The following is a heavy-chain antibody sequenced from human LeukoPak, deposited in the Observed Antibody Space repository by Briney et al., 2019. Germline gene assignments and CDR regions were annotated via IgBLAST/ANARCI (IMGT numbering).Heavy chain of an antibody. CDR2: IKPDGSDK. CDR3: ATISAQTFDI. D-gene: IGHD5-24*01. J-gene: IGHJ3*02. CDR1: GLSFRSHW. V-gene: IGHV3-7*01. Sequence: PGGSLRLSCVGSGLSFRSHWVTWVRQSPGKGLEWVANIKPDGSDKYYVDSARGRFTVSRDNAKNSAFLQMNSLRAEDTAIYYCATISAQTFDIWGQGTLVSVSS.